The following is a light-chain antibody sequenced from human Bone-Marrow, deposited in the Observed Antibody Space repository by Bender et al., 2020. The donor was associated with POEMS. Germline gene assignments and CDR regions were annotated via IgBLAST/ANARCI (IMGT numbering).Light chain of an antibody. CDR3: QAWEPYSGI. CDR2: QDT. V-gene: IGLV3-1*01. CDR1: DLGDKY. Sequence: SYEVTQPPSVSVSPGQTASITCSGDDLGDKYVAWYQQKPGQSPVLVIYQDTKRPSGIPERFSGSNSGNTATLTISGTQAMDEADYYCQAWEPYSGIFGGGTKLTVL. J-gene: IGLJ2*01.